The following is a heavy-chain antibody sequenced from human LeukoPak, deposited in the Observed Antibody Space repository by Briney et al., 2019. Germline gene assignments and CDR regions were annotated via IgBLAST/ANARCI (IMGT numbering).Heavy chain of an antibody. D-gene: IGHD3-3*01. Sequence: PSETLSLTCAVSGGSISSGGYFWSWIRQPPGKGLEWIGYIYHSGSTYYNPSLKSRVTISVDRSKNQFSLKLSSVTAADTAVYYCARGPYDFWSGYYLNYFDYWGQGTLVTVSS. CDR2: IYHSGST. CDR3: ARGPYDFWSGYYLNYFDY. CDR1: GGSISSGGYF. V-gene: IGHV4-30-2*01. J-gene: IGHJ4*01.